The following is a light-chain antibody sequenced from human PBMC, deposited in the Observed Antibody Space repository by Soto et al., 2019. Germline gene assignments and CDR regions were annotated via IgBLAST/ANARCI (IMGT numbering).Light chain of an antibody. CDR2: WAS. V-gene: IGKV4-1*01. J-gene: IGKJ1*01. CDR1: QSVLYSSNNKNY. CDR3: QQYYSTPWT. Sequence: DIVMTQSPDSLAVSLGERATINCKSSQSVLYSSNNKNYLAWYQQKPGQPPKLLIYWASTRESGVPDRFSVSGSGPDFTLTISSLQAEDVAVYYCQQYYSTPWTFGQGTKLEIK.